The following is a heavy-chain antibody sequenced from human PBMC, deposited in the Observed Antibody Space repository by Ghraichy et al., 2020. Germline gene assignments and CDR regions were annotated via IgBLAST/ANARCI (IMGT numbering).Heavy chain of an antibody. Sequence: ASVKVSCKASGYTFTGYYMHWVRQAPGQGLEWMGWINPNSGGTNYAQKFQGRVTMTRDTSISTAYMELSRLRSDDTAVYYCARVSAGTRTGHGVGRRWFDPWGQGTLVTVSS. CDR2: INPNSGGT. V-gene: IGHV1-2*02. J-gene: IGHJ5*02. CDR3: ARVSAGTRTGHGVGRRWFDP. D-gene: IGHD1-1*01. CDR1: GYTFTGYY.